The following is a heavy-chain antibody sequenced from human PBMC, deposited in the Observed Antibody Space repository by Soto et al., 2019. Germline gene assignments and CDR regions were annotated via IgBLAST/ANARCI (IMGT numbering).Heavy chain of an antibody. CDR1: GGAINSFY. V-gene: IGHV4-4*07. CDR3: AREGSYRPYNFAHGIQLCSFDF. CDR2: MFSSGST. Sequence: SERLSLTWIIAGGAINSFYWNKVRQPAGQGLDRIALMFSSGSTSFNRSLESRVAMSVETCKNHFSLNLSSVTAADMAVYSCAREGSYRPYNFAHGIQLCSFDFWGQGALVTVSS. J-gene: IGHJ4*02. D-gene: IGHD3-16*01.